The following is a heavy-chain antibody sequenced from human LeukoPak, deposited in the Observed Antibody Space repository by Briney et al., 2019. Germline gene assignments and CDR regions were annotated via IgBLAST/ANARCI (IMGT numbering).Heavy chain of an antibody. Sequence: GGSLRLSCVAAGFTFSTYEMNWVRQAPGKGLEWVSHISSGGSTKYYIESVKGRFTISRDNAKNSLSLQMSSLRAEDTAVYYCARARGSDYTYSYMDVWGKGTTVTVSS. J-gene: IGHJ6*03. CDR2: ISSGGSTK. D-gene: IGHD2-2*02. V-gene: IGHV3-48*03. CDR3: ARARGSDYTYSYMDV. CDR1: GFTFSTYE.